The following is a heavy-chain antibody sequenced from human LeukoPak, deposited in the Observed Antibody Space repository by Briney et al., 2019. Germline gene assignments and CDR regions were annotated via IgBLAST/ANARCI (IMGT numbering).Heavy chain of an antibody. V-gene: IGHV3-48*02. CDR1: GFTFSTYS. CDR2: ISGSSSTI. CDR3: ARDRFYAFDI. J-gene: IGHJ3*02. Sequence: PGGSLRLSCAASGFTFSTYSMNWVRQARGKGLEGISYISGSSSTIYYADSVKGRFTISRDNAKNSLYLQMNSLRDEDTAVYFCARDRFYAFDIWGQGTMVTVSS.